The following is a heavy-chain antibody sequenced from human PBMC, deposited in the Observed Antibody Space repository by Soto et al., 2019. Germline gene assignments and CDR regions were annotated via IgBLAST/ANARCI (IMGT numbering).Heavy chain of an antibody. CDR3: AKDINWNYYPARSDYYYYGMDV. J-gene: IGHJ6*02. Sequence: SLRLSCAASGFTFSSYGMHWVRQAPGKGLEWVAVISYDGSNKYYADSVKGRFTISRDNSKNTLYLQMNSLRAEDTAVYYCAKDINWNYYPARSDYYYYGMDVWGQGTTVTVSS. CDR1: GFTFSSYG. D-gene: IGHD3-22*01. V-gene: IGHV3-30*18. CDR2: ISYDGSNK.